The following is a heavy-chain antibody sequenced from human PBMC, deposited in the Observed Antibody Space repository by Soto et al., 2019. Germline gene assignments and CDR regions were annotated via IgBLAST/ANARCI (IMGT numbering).Heavy chain of an antibody. CDR1: GFTFSSYT. CDR3: ATAVTAPRYWYFEL. V-gene: IGHV3-48*01. J-gene: IGHJ2*01. Sequence: GGSLRLSCSASGFTFSSYTMHWVRPAPGKGLDWIAYIGTSSAISYAASVKSRFTISRDNAKNPLYLQMNSLRVEDTAVYYCATAVTAPRYWYFELWGRGTLVTVSS. CDR2: IGTSSAI. D-gene: IGHD5-18*01.